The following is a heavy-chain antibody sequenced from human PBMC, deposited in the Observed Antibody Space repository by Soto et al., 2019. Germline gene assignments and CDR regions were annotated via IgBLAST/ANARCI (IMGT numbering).Heavy chain of an antibody. V-gene: IGHV4-4*07. CDR3: ARTLKGYCGGGTCYWFDY. CDR1: GGSLSNFF. D-gene: IGHD2-15*01. CDR2: IYGSGTT. Sequence: PSETLSLTCSVSGGSLSNFFWSWMRQPAGKGLEWIGRIYGSGTTIYNPSLKSRVTMSVDTSKNQFSLKLTSVTAADTALYYSARTLKGYCGGGTCYWFDYWGQGALVTSPQ. J-gene: IGHJ4*02.